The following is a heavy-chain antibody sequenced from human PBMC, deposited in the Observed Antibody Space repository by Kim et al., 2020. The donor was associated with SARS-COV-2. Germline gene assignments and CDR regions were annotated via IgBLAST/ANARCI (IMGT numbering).Heavy chain of an antibody. D-gene: IGHD3-10*01. J-gene: IGHJ6*02. V-gene: IGHV1-8*02. CDR1: GYTFTSYD. Sequence: ASVKVSCKASGYTFTSYDINWVRQATGQGLEWMGWINPNCGNTGYAQKFQGRVTMTRNTSIITAYMELSSLRSEDTAVYYCARAQSYYGSGIHRCYYYGMDVWGQGTTVTVSS. CDR3: ARAQSYYGSGIHRCYYYGMDV. CDR2: INPNCGNT.